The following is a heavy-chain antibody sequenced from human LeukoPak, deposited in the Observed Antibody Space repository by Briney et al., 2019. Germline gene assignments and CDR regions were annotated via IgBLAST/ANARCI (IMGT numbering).Heavy chain of an antibody. Sequence: SETLSLTCTVSGYFISSGYWWGWIRQPPGKGLEWIGYISYSGSIYYNPSLKSRVTMSVDTSKNQFSLRLSSVTALDTAVYYCARKSGSGYSFDYWGQGILVTVSS. V-gene: IGHV4-28*05. CDR1: GYFISSGYW. CDR3: ARKSGSGYSFDY. J-gene: IGHJ4*02. D-gene: IGHD3-10*01. CDR2: ISYSGSI.